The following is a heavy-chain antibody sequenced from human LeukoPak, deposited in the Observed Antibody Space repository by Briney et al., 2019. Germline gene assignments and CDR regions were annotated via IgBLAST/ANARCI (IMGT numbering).Heavy chain of an antibody. D-gene: IGHD5-24*01. CDR1: GYTFTGYY. CDR3: ARVPPRRDGYNLPY. J-gene: IGHJ4*02. Sequence: ASVKVSCKASGYTFTGYYMHWVRQAPGQGLEWMGWINPNSGGTKYAQKFQGRVTMTRDTSISTAYMELSRLTSDDTAVYYCARVPPRRDGYNLPYWGQGTLVTVSS. CDR2: INPNSGGT. V-gene: IGHV1-2*02.